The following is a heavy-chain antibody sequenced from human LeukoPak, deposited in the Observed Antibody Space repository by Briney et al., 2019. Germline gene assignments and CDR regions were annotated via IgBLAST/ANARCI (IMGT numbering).Heavy chain of an antibody. Sequence: GGSLRLSCAASGFTFTNHWMSWVRQAPGKGLEWVANIKQDGSEQYYVDSVKGRFTISRDNARNSLYLQMNSLRAEDTAVYYCARSTPIAAALGYRGQGTLVTVSS. J-gene: IGHJ4*02. D-gene: IGHD6-13*01. CDR3: ARSTPIAAALGY. V-gene: IGHV3-7*01. CDR2: IKQDGSEQ. CDR1: GFTFTNHW.